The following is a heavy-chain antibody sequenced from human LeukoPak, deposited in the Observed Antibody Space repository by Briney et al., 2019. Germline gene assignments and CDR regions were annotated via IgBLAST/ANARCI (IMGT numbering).Heavy chain of an antibody. CDR2: INPGGGST. V-gene: IGHV1-46*01. CDR1: GYTFTSYY. Sequence: ASVKVSCKASGYTFTSYYMHWVRQAPGQGLEWMGIINPGGGSTSYAQKFQGRVTMTRDTSTSTVYMELSSLRSGDTAVYYCARDIVVVVGATVHYGMDVWGQGTTVTVSS. CDR3: ARDIVVVVGATVHYGMDV. D-gene: IGHD2-15*01. J-gene: IGHJ6*02.